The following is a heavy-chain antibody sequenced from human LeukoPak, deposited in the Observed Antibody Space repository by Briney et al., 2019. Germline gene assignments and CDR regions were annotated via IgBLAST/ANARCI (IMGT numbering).Heavy chain of an antibody. Sequence: ASVKVSCKASGYTFTNYYMHWVRQAPGQGLEWMGIINPSGGSTNYAWKFQGRVTMTTDTSTSTVYMELSSLRSEDTAVYYCVKGRCSGSSCYGGDYWGQGTLVTVSS. V-gene: IGHV1-46*01. CDR1: GYTFTNYY. D-gene: IGHD2-2*01. CDR3: VKGRCSGSSCYGGDY. CDR2: INPSGGST. J-gene: IGHJ4*02.